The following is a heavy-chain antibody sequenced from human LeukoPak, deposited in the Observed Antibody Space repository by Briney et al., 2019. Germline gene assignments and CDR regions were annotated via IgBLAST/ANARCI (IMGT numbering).Heavy chain of an antibody. CDR3: ARDRHLLWFGELSGWFDP. D-gene: IGHD3-10*01. J-gene: IGHJ5*02. V-gene: IGHV3-7*01. CDR1: GFTFSSYW. CDR2: IKQDGSEK. Sequence: GGSLRLSCAASGFTFSSYWMSWVRQAPGKGLEWVANIKQDGSEKYYVDSVKGRFTISRDNAKNSLYLQMNSLRAEDTAVYYCARDRHLLWFGELSGWFDPWGQGTLVTVPS.